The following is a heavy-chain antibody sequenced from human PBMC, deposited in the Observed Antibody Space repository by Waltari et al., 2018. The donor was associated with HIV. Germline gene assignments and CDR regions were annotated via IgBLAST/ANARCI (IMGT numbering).Heavy chain of an antibody. V-gene: IGHV2-5*01. D-gene: IGHD2-8*01. J-gene: IGHJ4*02. CDR2: IYWHDEK. Sequence: QITLKESGPALVTPTETLTLTCSFSGFSLNTIGVGVGWIRQPPGKALEWLAIIYWHDEKRYSPSLDRRLSITKDTDKNQVVVRMTDMDPVDTATYFCAHSLGTGAVYFDYWGQGTLVAVSS. CDR3: AHSLGTGAVYFDY. CDR1: GFSLNTIGVG.